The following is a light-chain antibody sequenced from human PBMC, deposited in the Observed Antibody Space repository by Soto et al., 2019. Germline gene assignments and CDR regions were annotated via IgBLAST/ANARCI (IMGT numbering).Light chain of an antibody. CDR1: SSDVGGYNY. CDR2: EVS. Sequence: QSALTQPASVSGSPGQSITISCTGTSSDVGGYNYVSWYQQHPGKAPKLMIYEVSNRPSGASNRFSGSKSGNTAPLTISGLQAEDEAHYYCSSYTSSSTLLYVFGTGTKLTVL. J-gene: IGLJ1*01. CDR3: SSYTSSSTLLYV. V-gene: IGLV2-14*01.